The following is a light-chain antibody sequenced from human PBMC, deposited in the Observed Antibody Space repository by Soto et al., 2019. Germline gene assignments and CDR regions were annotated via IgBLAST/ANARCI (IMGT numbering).Light chain of an antibody. J-gene: IGLJ3*02. Sequence: QSVLTQPPSASGTPGQRVTISCSGSSSNVGSNTVSWYQQLPGTAPKGLIYSDGQRPSGVPDRFSGSRSGPSASLAISGPESGDEGDYYCASWEDSLNGWVIGGGTKLTVL. CDR2: SDG. CDR1: SSNVGSNT. CDR3: ASWEDSLNGWV. V-gene: IGLV1-44*01.